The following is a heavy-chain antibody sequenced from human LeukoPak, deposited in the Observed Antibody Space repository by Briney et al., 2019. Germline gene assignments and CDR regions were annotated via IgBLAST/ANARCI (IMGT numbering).Heavy chain of an antibody. J-gene: IGHJ4*02. V-gene: IGHV5-51*01. CDR1: GYRFTSYW. Sequence: GESLKISCKGSGYRFTSYWIGGGREMPGKGLWWMGSIYLGDSDTRYSPSFQGQVTISADKSTSTAYLQWSSLKASDTAMYYCVRRTYGRKYGDYAYYFDYWGQGTLVTVSS. CDR2: IYLGDSDT. D-gene: IGHD4-17*01. CDR3: VRRTYGRKYGDYAYYFDY.